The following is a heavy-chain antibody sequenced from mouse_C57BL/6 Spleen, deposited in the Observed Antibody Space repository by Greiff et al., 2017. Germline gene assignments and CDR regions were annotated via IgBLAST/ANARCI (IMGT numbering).Heavy chain of an antibody. V-gene: IGHV1-55*01. CDR3: ARDTYGGRDLDY. CDR1: GYTFTSYW. D-gene: IGHD1-1*01. J-gene: IGHJ2*01. Sequence: VQLQQPVAELVKPGASVKMSCKASGYTFTSYWITWVKQRPGQGLEWIGGIYPGSGSTNYTEKFKSKATMTVDTSSNTAYLQLSSLTDEDTEVYDCARDTYGGRDLDYWGQGTTLTVSS. CDR2: IYPGSGST.